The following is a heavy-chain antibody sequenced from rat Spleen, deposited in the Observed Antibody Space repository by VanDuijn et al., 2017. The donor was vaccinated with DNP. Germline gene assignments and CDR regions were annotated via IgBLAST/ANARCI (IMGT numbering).Heavy chain of an antibody. Sequence: EVQLVESGGGLVQPGRSMKLSCAASGFTFSNYDMAWVRQAPKKGLEWVAYISYDGGSTYYGDSVKGRFTISRDNAKSTLYLQMNSLRSEDMATYYCARQDGYYGYAMDAWGQGTSVTISS. J-gene: IGHJ4*01. CDR3: ARQDGYYGYAMDA. CDR2: ISYDGGST. V-gene: IGHV5-22*01. D-gene: IGHD1-6*01. CDR1: GFTFSNYD.